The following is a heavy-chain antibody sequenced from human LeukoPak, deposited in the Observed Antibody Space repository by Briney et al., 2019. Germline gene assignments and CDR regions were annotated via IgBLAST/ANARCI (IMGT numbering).Heavy chain of an antibody. D-gene: IGHD4-23*01. CDR3: ARLKKTTVVTFDY. V-gene: IGHV3-21*01. CDR1: GFTFSSYS. Sequence: GGSLRLSCAASGFTFSSYSMNWVRQAPGKGLEWVSSISSSSSYIYYADSVKGRFTISRDNAKNSLYLQMNSLRAEDTAVYYCARLKKTTVVTFDYWGQGTLVTVSS. CDR2: ISSSSSYI. J-gene: IGHJ4*02.